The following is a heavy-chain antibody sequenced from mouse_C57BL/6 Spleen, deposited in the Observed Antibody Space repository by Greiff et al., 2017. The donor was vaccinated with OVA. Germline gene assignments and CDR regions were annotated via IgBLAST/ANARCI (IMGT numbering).Heavy chain of an antibody. Sequence: VKLQESGAELARPGASVKLSCKASGYTFTSYGISWVKQRTGQGLEWIGEIYPRSGNTYYNEKFKGKATLTADKSSSTAYMELRSLTSEDSAVYFCARDYDGYYFDYWGQGTTLTVSS. CDR3: ARDYDGYYFDY. CDR2: IYPRSGNT. J-gene: IGHJ2*01. CDR1: GYTFTSYG. D-gene: IGHD2-3*01. V-gene: IGHV1-81*01.